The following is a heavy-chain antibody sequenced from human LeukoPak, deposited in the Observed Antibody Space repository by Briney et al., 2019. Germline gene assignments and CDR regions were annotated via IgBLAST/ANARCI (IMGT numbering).Heavy chain of an antibody. CDR1: GFTVSSNY. D-gene: IGHD2-21*01. Sequence: GGSLRLSCAASGFTVSSNYMSWVRQAPGKWLEWVSMIYAGGSTYYADSVKGRFTISRDNSKNTLYLQMSSLRAEDTAVYYCASGLYGMDVWDQGTTVTVSS. J-gene: IGHJ6*02. CDR2: IYAGGST. V-gene: IGHV3-66*01. CDR3: ASGLYGMDV.